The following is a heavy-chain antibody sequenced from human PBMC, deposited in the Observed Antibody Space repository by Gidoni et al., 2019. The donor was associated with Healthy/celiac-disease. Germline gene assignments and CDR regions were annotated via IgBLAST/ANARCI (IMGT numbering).Heavy chain of an antibody. CDR1: GYSFTSYW. CDR3: AKGMQNYYYYGMDV. J-gene: IGHJ6*02. V-gene: IGHV5-51*01. Sequence: EVQLAQSGAAVNKPGESLYLSCQGSGYSFTSYWIGWVRQLPGKGLEWIGIIYPGDSDTRYSPSCQGQVTISADKSISTAYLQWSSLKASDTAMYYCAKGMQNYYYYGMDVWGQGTTVTVSS. CDR2: IYPGDSDT.